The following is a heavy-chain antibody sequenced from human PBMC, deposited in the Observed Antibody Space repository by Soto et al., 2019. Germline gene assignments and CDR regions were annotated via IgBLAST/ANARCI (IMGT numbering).Heavy chain of an antibody. CDR2: ISNTSRTK. D-gene: IGHD1-1*01. J-gene: IGHJ6*02. V-gene: IGHV3-48*02. Sequence: EVQVVESGGGLIQPGGSLRLSCAGSGFDFSKDNMDWVRQAPVKGLEWISYISNTSRTKFYADSVKGRFTISRDNARSSLFLEMNSLRDEDTAIYYCARDGNRGYDMDVWGQGTTVTVSS. CDR3: ARDGNRGYDMDV. CDR1: GFDFSKDN.